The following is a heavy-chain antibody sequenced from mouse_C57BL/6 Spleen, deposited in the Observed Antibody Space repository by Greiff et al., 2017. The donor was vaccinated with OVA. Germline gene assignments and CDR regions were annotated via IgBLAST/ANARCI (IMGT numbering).Heavy chain of an antibody. J-gene: IGHJ1*03. CDR3: ARNPYYDYDEYFDV. CDR2: IWSGGST. D-gene: IGHD2-4*01. CDR1: GFSLTSYG. Sequence: VQLQQSGPGLVQPSQSLSITCTVSGFSLTSYGVHWVRQSPGKGLEWLGVIWSGGSTDYNAAFISRLSISKDTSKSQVFFKMNSLQADDTAIYYCARNPYYDYDEYFDVWGTGTTVTVSS. V-gene: IGHV2-2*01.